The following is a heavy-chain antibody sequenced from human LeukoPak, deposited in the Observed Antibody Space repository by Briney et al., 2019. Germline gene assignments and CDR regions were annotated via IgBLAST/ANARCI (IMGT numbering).Heavy chain of an antibody. CDR2: IIPIFGTA. D-gene: IGHD2-2*02. CDR3: ARAGEYCSSTSCYTFDY. J-gene: IGHJ4*02. Sequence: LVTVSYTASGGTFSSYAISWVRQAPGQGLEWMGGIIPIFGTANYAQKFQGRVTITTDESTSTAYMELSSLRSEDTAVYYCARAGEYCSSTSCYTFDYWGQGTLVTVSS. CDR1: GGTFSSYA. V-gene: IGHV1-69*05.